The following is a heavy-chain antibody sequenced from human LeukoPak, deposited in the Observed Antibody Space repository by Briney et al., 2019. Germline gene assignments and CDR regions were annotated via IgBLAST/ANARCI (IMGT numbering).Heavy chain of an antibody. D-gene: IGHD3-22*01. CDR3: ARQVKRYYYDSSGYYYLDAFDI. V-gene: IGHV4-39*01. CDR1: GGSISSSSYY. Sequence: PSGTLSLTCTVSGGSISSSSYYWGWIRQPPGKGLEWIGSIYYSGSTYYNPFLKSRVTISVDTSKNQFSLKLSSVTAADTAVYYCARQVKRYYYDSSGYYYLDAFDIWGQGTMVTVSS. J-gene: IGHJ3*02. CDR2: IYYSGST.